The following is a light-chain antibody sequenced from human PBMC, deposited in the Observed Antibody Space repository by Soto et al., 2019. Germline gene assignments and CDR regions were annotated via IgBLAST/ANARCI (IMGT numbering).Light chain of an antibody. CDR1: QSVTDNY. V-gene: IGKV3-20*01. J-gene: IGKJ2*01. CDR3: QQYGTSPYA. CDR2: DAS. Sequence: EIVLTQSPGTLSLSPGERATLSCRASQSVTDNYLAWYQHKPGQAPRLLIYDASTRATAISARFSGSGSGTDFTLTISSLEPEDFAVYYCQQYGTSPYAFGQGTKLEIK.